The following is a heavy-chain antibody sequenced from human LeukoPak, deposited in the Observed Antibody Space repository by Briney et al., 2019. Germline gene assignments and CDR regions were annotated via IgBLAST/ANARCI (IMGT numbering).Heavy chain of an antibody. CDR1: GFTFSSYW. CDR3: ARDLRNSGSTMVGFDY. D-gene: IGHD5-12*01. V-gene: IGHV3-7*01. Sequence: GGSLRLSCAASGFTFSSYWMSWVRQAPGKGLEWVANIKQDGSEKYYVDSVKGRFTISRDNAKNSLYLQMNSLRAEDTAVYYCARDLRNSGSTMVGFDYWGQGTLVTVSS. CDR2: IKQDGSEK. J-gene: IGHJ4*02.